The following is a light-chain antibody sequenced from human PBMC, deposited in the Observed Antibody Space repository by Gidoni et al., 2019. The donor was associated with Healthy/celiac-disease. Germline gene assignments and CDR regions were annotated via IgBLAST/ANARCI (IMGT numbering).Light chain of an antibody. Sequence: DIVMTQSPDSLAVSLGERATINCKSSQSVLYSPNNKNYLAWYQQKPGQPPKLLIYWASTRESGVPDRFSGSGSGTDFTLTISSLQAGDVAVYYCQQYYSTPPTFGGGTKVEIK. J-gene: IGKJ4*01. CDR1: QSVLYSPNNKNY. V-gene: IGKV4-1*01. CDR3: QQYYSTPPT. CDR2: WAS.